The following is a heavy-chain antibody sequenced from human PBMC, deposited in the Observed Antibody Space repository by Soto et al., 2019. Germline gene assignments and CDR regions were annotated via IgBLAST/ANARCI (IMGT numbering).Heavy chain of an antibody. CDR1: NGSVSSGTYS. CDR3: AGGHYYYGMDV. CDR2: IYYSGTT. Sequence: SETLSLTCTVSNGSVSSGTYSWSWVRQPPGKGLEWIGYIYYSGTTYYTPSLKSRLTMSMDRANDHFSLNLTSVTAADMAVYFCAGGHYYYGMDVWGQGITVTVSS. J-gene: IGHJ6*02. V-gene: IGHV4-30-2*01.